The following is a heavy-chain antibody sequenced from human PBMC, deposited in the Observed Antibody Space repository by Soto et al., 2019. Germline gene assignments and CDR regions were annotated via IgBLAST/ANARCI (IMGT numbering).Heavy chain of an antibody. J-gene: IGHJ4*02. D-gene: IGHD6-13*01. V-gene: IGHV1-2*02. CDR3: ATSGYSSSADYGY. CDR2: INPNSGGS. CDR1: GYSFTGYY. Sequence: QVQLVQSGAEVRKPGASVKVSCKASGYSFTGYYIHWLRQATGQGLEWMGWINPNSGGSSFAQKFQGRVTMTRDTDITTAYMDLTSLRSDDTAVYYCATSGYSSSADYGYWGQGTLVTVSS.